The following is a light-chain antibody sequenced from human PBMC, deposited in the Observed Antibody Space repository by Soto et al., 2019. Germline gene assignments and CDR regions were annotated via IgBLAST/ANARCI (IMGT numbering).Light chain of an antibody. CDR2: EGT. J-gene: IGLJ2*01. CDR1: SSDVGNYNL. Sequence: QSALTQAASVSGSPGQSITISCTGTSSDVGNYNLVSWYQQHPGKAPKLIIYEGTKRPSGISNRFSGSTSGNTASLTISGSPVGDGGDFPWFSIGGGGTFFVFGEGTKVTVL. V-gene: IGLV2-23*01. CDR3: FSIGGGGTFFV.